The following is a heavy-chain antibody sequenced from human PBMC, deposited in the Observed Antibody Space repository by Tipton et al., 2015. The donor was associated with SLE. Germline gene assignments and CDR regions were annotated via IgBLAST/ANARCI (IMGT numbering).Heavy chain of an antibody. CDR2: IYHSGST. CDR3: ARELDAFDI. Sequence: TLSLTCAVSGGSISSGGYSWSWIRQPPGKGLEWVGFIYHSGSTYYNPSLKSRVSISVDRSKNHLTLMLTSVTAADTAVYYCARELDAFDIWGQGTMVTVSS. J-gene: IGHJ3*02. CDR1: GGSISSGGYS. V-gene: IGHV4-30-2*01.